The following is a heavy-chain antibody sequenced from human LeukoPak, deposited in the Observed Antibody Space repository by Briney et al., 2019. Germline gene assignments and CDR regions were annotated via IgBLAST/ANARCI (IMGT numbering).Heavy chain of an antibody. CDR2: ISYDGSNE. J-gene: IGHJ3*01. V-gene: IGHV3-30-3*01. CDR1: GFTFSSYA. Sequence: GGSLRLSCAASGFTFSSYAMHWVRQAPGKGLEWVAVISYDGSNEFYADSVRGRFSISRDTSKNTLYLQMNSLRPEDTAIYYCARGGANTNAFDFWGQGTMVTVSS. CDR3: ARGGANTNAFDF. D-gene: IGHD1-26*01.